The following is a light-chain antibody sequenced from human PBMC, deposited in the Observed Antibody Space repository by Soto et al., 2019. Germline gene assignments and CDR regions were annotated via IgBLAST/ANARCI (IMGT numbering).Light chain of an antibody. V-gene: IGKV3-20*01. CDR3: HQYGTAPLT. CDR1: QRVASD. CDR2: DAS. J-gene: IGKJ3*01. Sequence: VLTQSPGTLSLSPGEGATLSCRASQRVASDLAWYLQKPGQPPRLLIYDASIRATGIPDRFSGSGSGTDFTLTISRLEPEDFSVYYCHQYGTAPLTFGPGTRWIS.